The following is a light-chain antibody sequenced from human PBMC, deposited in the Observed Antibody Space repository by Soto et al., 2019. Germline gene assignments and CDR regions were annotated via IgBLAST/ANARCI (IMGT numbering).Light chain of an antibody. Sequence: EIVLTQSPGTLSLSPGERATLSCRASQSVSSSYLAWYQQTPGQAPRLLIYDASSRATGIPDRFSGSGSGTDFTLTISRLEPEDVAVYYCQQYAGSSFTFGPGTKVDIK. V-gene: IGKV3-20*01. CDR2: DAS. CDR1: QSVSSSY. J-gene: IGKJ3*01. CDR3: QQYAGSSFT.